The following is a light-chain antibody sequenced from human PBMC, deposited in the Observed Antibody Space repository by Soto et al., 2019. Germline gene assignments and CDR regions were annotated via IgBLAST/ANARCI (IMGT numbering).Light chain of an antibody. CDR1: QSISSL. CDR2: KAS. J-gene: IGKJ1*01. CDR3: QQYET. Sequence: DIQMTESPSTLSAAGGERVTMTCRASQSISSLLAWYQQKPGKAPKLLIYKASSLESGVPSRFSGSGSGTEFTLTISSLQPDDFATYYCQQYETFGQGTKV. V-gene: IGKV1-5*03.